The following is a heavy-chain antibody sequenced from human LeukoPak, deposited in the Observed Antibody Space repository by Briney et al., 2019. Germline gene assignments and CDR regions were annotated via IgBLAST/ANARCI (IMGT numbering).Heavy chain of an antibody. CDR1: GFILRGYC. D-gene: IGHD1-1*01. J-gene: IGHJ4*02. Sequence: PGGSLRLFCAGSGFILRGYCMSWVRQAPGKGLEWVANIKQDGSNKYYVDSVKGRFTISRDSAKNSLSLQMNSLRAEDTGVYYCTRNEVWGQGTLVTVSS. V-gene: IGHV3-7*01. CDR3: TRNEV. CDR2: IKQDGSNK.